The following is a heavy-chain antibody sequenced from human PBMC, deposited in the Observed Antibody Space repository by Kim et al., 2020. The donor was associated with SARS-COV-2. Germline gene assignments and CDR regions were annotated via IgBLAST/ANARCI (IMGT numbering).Heavy chain of an antibody. CDR3: AKKWGAYGAFDI. V-gene: IGHV3-23*01. D-gene: IGHD4-17*01. J-gene: IGHJ3*02. Sequence: YYTDSVKGRVTISRDNSKNTLYLQMNSLRAEDTAVYYGAKKWGAYGAFDIWGQGTMVTVSS.